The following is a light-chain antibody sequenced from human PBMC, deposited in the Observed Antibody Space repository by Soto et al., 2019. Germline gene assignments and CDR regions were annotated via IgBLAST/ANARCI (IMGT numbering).Light chain of an antibody. CDR2: EAS. J-gene: IGKJ1*01. CDR1: QSISSW. Sequence: DIQMIQSPSTLSASVGDRVTITCRASQSISSWLAWYQQKPGKAPRLLIYEASYLERGVPSRFSGSGSGTEFTLTISDLQPDDLATYYCQQYNNFWTFGPGTKVEI. V-gene: IGKV1-5*01. CDR3: QQYNNFWT.